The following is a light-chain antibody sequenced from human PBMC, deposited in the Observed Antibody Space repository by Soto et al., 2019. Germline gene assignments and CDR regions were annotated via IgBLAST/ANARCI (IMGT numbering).Light chain of an antibody. CDR3: QQYNSWPPWA. V-gene: IGKV3-15*01. Sequence: EIVMTQSPATLSLSPGERATLSCRASQSVSSNFAWYQQKPGQPPRLLIYATSTRATDIPARFSGSGSGTEFTLTISSLQSEDVAVYYCQQYNSWPPWAFGQGTKVEI. J-gene: IGKJ1*01. CDR2: ATS. CDR1: QSVSSN.